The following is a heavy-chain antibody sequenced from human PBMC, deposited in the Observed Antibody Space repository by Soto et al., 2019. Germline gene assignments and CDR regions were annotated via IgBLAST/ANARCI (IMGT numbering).Heavy chain of an antibody. CDR3: AKVDGFLWFELDS. CDR2: ISASGDGT. Sequence: EVQLLESGGGLVQPGGSLRLSCAASGFTFSSFAMSWVRQAPGKGLEWVSAISASGDGTYYADSVKGRSTISRDNSKNTLYLQMSSLRSEDTAVYYCAKVDGFLWFELDSWGQGTLVTVSS. J-gene: IGHJ4*02. CDR1: GFTFSSFA. D-gene: IGHD3-10*01. V-gene: IGHV3-23*01.